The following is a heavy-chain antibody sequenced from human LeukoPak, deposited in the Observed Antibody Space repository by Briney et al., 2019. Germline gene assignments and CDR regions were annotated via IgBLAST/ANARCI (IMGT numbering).Heavy chain of an antibody. V-gene: IGHV3-23*01. Sequence: GGSLRLSCAASGFTFSDYALSWVRQTPGKGLEWVAATTGSSGDTYHADSVKGRFAISRDNSKNTLYLQMNSLRAEDTAVYYCAKVPLGYCSGGSCYLDYWGQGTLVTVSS. CDR1: GFTFSDYA. CDR2: TTGSSGDT. CDR3: AKVPLGYCSGGSCYLDY. J-gene: IGHJ4*02. D-gene: IGHD2-15*01.